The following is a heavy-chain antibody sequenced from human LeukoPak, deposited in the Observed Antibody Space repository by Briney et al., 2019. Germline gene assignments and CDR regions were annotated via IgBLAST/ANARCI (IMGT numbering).Heavy chain of an antibody. CDR1: GYTLTELS. D-gene: IGHD3-16*01. Sequence: ASVKVSCKVSGYTLTELSMHWVRQAPGKGLEWMGGFDPEDGETIYAQKFQGRVTMTEDTSTDTAYMELSSLRSEDTAVYCCARDDGGAHYYYYMDVWGKGTTVTVSS. CDR2: FDPEDGET. V-gene: IGHV1-24*01. CDR3: ARDDGGAHYYYYMDV. J-gene: IGHJ6*03.